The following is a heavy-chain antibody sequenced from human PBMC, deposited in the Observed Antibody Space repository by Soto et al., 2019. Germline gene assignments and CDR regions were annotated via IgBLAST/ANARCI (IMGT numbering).Heavy chain of an antibody. J-gene: IGHJ6*02. Sequence: ASGKVSCKASGYTFTSYGSSWVRQVPGPGLEWMGWISAYNGNTNYAQKLQGRVTMTTDTSTSTAYMELRSLRSDDTAVYYCARDGIIGFGVVNRYYYYGMDVWGQGTTVTVSS. CDR3: ARDGIIGFGVVNRYYYYGMDV. CDR2: ISAYNGNT. V-gene: IGHV1-18*01. CDR1: GYTFTSYG. D-gene: IGHD3-3*01.